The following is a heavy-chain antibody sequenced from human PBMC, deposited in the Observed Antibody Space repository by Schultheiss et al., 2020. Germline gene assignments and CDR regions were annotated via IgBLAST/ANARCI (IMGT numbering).Heavy chain of an antibody. D-gene: IGHD1-26*01. Sequence: GGSLRLSCAASGFTFSSYDIHWVRQAPGKGLEWVAVTSVLRGSDYYADSVKGRFTISRDNSKNTLYLQMNSLRAEDTAVYYCARDRIVGAALPDYWGQGTLVTVSS. V-gene: IGHV3-30*19. CDR2: TSVLRGSD. CDR3: ARDRIVGAALPDY. J-gene: IGHJ4*02. CDR1: GFTFSSYD.